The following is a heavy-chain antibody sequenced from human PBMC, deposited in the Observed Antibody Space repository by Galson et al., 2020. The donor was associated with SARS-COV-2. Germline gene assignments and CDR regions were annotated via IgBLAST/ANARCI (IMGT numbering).Heavy chain of an antibody. V-gene: IGHV3-33*07. J-gene: IGHJ2*01. Sequence: SCAASGFTFRSYDMSWVRQTPGKGLEWVAIIWHDGSNEYYVDSVKGRFTISRDNSKNTVSLQMSSLRAEDTALYYCARGLAGTWFFDRWGRGTLVTVSS. CDR3: ARGLAGTWFFDR. CDR1: GFTFRSYD. CDR2: IWHDGSNE. D-gene: IGHD1-7*01.